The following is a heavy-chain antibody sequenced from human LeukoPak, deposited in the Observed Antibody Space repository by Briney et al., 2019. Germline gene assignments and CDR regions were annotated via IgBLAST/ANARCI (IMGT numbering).Heavy chain of an antibody. CDR1: GGSIGSHC. Sequence: SETLSLTCTVSGGSIGSHCYSWVRQPPEKGLEWIGCVYYSGSTNYNPSLKSRSVDTSKNQFSLNLNSVTAADTAVYYCARGVRLWSQGTLVTVSS. CDR2: VYYSGST. J-gene: IGHJ4*02. V-gene: IGHV4-59*11. CDR3: ARGVRL. D-gene: IGHD3-10*01.